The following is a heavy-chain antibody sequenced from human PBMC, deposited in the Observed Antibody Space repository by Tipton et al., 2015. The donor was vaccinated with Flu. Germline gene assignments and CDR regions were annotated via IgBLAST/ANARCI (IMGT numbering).Heavy chain of an antibody. V-gene: IGHV4-61*02. Sequence: TLSLTCTVSGASISSAAYYWSWIRQPAGKGLEWIGRIYNSGSTNYNPSLKSRVSISLDTSKKQFSLKLTSVTAADAAVYYCARGPTVVTPVYAFDIWGQGTMVTVSS. CDR3: ARGPTVVTPVYAFDI. J-gene: IGHJ3*02. CDR2: IYNSGST. CDR1: GASISSAAYY. D-gene: IGHD4-23*01.